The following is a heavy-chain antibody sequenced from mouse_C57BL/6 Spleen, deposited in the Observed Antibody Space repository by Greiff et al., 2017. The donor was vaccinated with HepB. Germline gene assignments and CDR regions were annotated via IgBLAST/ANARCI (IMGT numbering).Heavy chain of an antibody. CDR3: EGGYPYYAMDY. Sequence: EVQLVQSGGGLVKPGASLKLSCAASGFTFSDYGMHWVRQAPEKGLEWVAYISSGSSTIYYADTVKGRITISRDNAKNTLSLQMTSLRSEDTAMYYDEGGYPYYAMDYWGQGTSVTVSS. CDR2: ISSGSSTI. CDR1: GFTFSDYG. D-gene: IGHD2-2*01. V-gene: IGHV5-17*01. J-gene: IGHJ4*01.